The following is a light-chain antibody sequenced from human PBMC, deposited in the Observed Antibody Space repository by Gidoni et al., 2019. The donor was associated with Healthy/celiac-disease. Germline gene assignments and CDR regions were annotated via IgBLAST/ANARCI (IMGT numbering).Light chain of an antibody. J-gene: IGLJ2*01. Sequence: QLVLTQSPSASASLGASVKLTCPLSSGHSSYAIAWHQQQPEKGPRYLMKLNSDGSHSKGDGIPDRFSGSSSGAERYLTISSLQSEDEADYYCQTWGTGTPVVFGGGTKLTVL. CDR1: SGHSSYA. V-gene: IGLV4-69*01. CDR3: QTWGTGTPVV. CDR2: LNSDGSH.